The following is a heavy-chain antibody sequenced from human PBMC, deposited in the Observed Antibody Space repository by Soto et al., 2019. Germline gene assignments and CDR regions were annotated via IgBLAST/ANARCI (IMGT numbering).Heavy chain of an antibody. V-gene: IGHV4-61*01. CDR2: IYYSGST. D-gene: IGHD5-18*01. Sequence: PSETLSLTCTVSGGSVSSGSYYWSWIRQPPGKGLEWIGYIYYSGSTNYNPSLKSRVTISVDTSKNQFSLKLSSVTAADTAVYYCARDGPALTALDVWGQGTQVTVSS. CDR1: GGSVSSGSYY. J-gene: IGHJ6*02. CDR3: ARDGPALTALDV.